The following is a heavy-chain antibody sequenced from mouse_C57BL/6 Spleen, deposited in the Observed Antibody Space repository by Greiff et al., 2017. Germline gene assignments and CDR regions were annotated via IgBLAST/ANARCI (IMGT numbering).Heavy chain of an antibody. CDR1: GYTFTSYW. D-gene: IGHD2-3*01. J-gene: IGHJ4*01. V-gene: IGHV1-61*01. Sequence: VQLQQPGAELVRPGSSVKLSCKASGYTFTSYWMDWVKQRPGQGLEWIGNIYPSDSETHYNQKFKDKATLTVDKSSSTAYMQLSSLTSEDSAVYYCARMDGYYYAMDYWGQGTSVTVSS. CDR3: ARMDGYYYAMDY. CDR2: IYPSDSET.